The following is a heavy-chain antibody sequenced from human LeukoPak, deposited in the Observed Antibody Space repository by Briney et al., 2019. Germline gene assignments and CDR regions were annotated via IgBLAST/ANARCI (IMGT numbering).Heavy chain of an antibody. CDR3: ARVGYCSSTSCYPLDY. CDR1: GGSINKDY. J-gene: IGHJ4*02. Sequence: PSETLSLTCTVSGGSINKDYWSWIRQPAGKGLEWIGRINTSGSTHYNPSLKSRVTISVDRSKNQFSLKLSSVTAADTAVYYCARVGYCSSTSCYPLDYWGQGTLVTVSS. V-gene: IGHV4-4*07. CDR2: INTSGST. D-gene: IGHD2-2*01.